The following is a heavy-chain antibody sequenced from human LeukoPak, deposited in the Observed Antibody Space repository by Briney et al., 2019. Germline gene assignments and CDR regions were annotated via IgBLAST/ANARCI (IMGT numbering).Heavy chain of an antibody. CDR3: IKDRIGTWSFDH. D-gene: IGHD1-26*01. J-gene: IGHJ4*02. CDR2: ISINGDKT. CDR1: GFTFSGHF. V-gene: IGHV3-64D*06. Sequence: GGSLRLSCSASGFTFSGHFMHWVRQAPGKGLEYVSSISINGDKTYYAESVKGRFTISRDNSKNTLYLQLSSLRVEDTAVYYYIKDRIGTWSFDHWGQGTLLTVSS.